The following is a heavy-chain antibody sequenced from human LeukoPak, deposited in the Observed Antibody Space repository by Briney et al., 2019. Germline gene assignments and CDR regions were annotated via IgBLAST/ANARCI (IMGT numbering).Heavy chain of an antibody. J-gene: IGHJ4*02. CDR2: ISGAGGST. V-gene: IGHV3-23*01. CDR3: AISYSLDY. CDR1: GITFNNYA. D-gene: IGHD3-10*01. Sequence: HPGGSLRLSCVASGITFNNYAMSWVRQGPGMGLEWVSSISGAGGSTYYADSVKGRFTISRDNSKKTLYLEMSSLRAEDAAVYYCAISYSLDYWGQGTLVTVSS.